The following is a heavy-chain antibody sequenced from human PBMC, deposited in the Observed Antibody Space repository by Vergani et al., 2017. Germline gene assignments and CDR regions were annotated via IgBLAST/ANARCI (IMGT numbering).Heavy chain of an antibody. CDR2: INPNSGGT. D-gene: IGHD5-12*01. J-gene: IGHJ6*02. CDR1: GYTFTGYY. V-gene: IGHV1-2*02. Sequence: QVQLVQSGAEVKKPGASVKVSCKASGYTFTGYYIHWVRQAPGQGLEWMGWINPNSGGTNYAQKFQGRVTMTRDTSISTVYMELSRLRSDDTAVYYCARYYKVATIAGPNLYYYGLDVWGQGTTVTVSS. CDR3: ARYYKVATIAGPNLYYYGLDV.